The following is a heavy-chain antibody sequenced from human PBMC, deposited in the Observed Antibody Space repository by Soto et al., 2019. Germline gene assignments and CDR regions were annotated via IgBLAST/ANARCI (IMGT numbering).Heavy chain of an antibody. V-gene: IGHV3-74*03. CDR1: GFTFSSYS. CDR2: INNDGSAT. Sequence: GGSLRLSCAGSGFTFSSYSMHWIRQAPGKGLVWVSRINNDGSATEYADSVKGRFTMFRDNSRNTLSLEMNSLRTEDTAVYYCAREGQDCISGVCSDSSDDLSTSSPPGAFDFWGQGTMVT. CDR3: AREGQDCISGVCSDSSDDLSTSSPPGAFDF. J-gene: IGHJ3*01. D-gene: IGHD2-8*01.